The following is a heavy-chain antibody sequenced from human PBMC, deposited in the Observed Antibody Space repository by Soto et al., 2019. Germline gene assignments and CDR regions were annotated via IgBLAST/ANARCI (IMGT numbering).Heavy chain of an antibody. V-gene: IGHV4-30-2*01. CDR2: IYHSGST. CDR3: ARRWGPTFDF. D-gene: IGHD1-26*01. Sequence: SETLSLTCAVSGGSISSGGYSWSWIRQPPGKGLEWIGYIYHSGSTYYNPSLKSRVTISVDRSKNQFSLKLSSVTAADTAVYYCARRWGPTFDFWGQGTLVTVSS. CDR1: GGSISSGGYS. J-gene: IGHJ4*02.